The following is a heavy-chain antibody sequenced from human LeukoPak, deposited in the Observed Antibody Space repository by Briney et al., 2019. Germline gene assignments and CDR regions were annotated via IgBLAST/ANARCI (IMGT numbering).Heavy chain of an antibody. Sequence: GRSLRLSCAASGFTFSSYGMHWVRQAPGKGLEWVAVRWYDGSNKYYADSVKGRFTISRDNSKNTLYLQMNSLRAEDTAVYYCARGEMATIGAYYYGMDVWGQGTTVTVSS. D-gene: IGHD5-24*01. J-gene: IGHJ6*02. CDR2: RWYDGSNK. CDR3: ARGEMATIGAYYYGMDV. CDR1: GFTFSSYG. V-gene: IGHV3-33*01.